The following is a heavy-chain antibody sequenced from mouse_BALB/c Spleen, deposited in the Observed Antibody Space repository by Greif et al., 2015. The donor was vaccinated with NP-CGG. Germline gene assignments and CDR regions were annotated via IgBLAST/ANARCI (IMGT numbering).Heavy chain of an antibody. Sequence: VQLVESGAELVKPGASVKLSCKASGYTFTSYYMYWVKQRPGQGLEWIGEISPSNGGTNFNEKFKSKATLTVDKSSSTAYMQLSSLTSEDSAVYYCTRSWDSYFDYWGQGTTLTVSS. V-gene: IGHV1S81*02. CDR1: GYTFTSYY. J-gene: IGHJ2*01. CDR3: TRSWDSYFDY. D-gene: IGHD3-3*01. CDR2: ISPSNGGT.